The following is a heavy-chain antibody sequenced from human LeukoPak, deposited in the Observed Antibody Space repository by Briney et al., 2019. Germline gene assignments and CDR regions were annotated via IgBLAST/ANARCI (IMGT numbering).Heavy chain of an antibody. V-gene: IGHV3-23*01. CDR2: ISGSGGST. D-gene: IGHD5-18*01. CDR3: AKGQPLIIQLNPGDDAFDI. J-gene: IGHJ3*02. Sequence: PGGSLRLSCAASGFTFSSYAMSWVRQAPGQGPEGVSAISGSGGSTYYADSVKGRFTISRDNSKNTLYLQMNSLRAEDTAVYYCAKGQPLIIQLNPGDDAFDIWGQGTMVTVSS. CDR1: GFTFSSYA.